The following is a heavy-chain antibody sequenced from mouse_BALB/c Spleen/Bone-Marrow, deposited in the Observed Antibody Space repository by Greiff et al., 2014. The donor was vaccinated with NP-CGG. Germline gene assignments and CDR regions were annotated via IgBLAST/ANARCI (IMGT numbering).Heavy chain of an antibody. CDR2: IDPANGNT. Sequence: EVQLQQSGAELVKPGASVKLSCTASGFNIKDTYMHWVKQRPEQGLEWIGRIDPANGNTKYDPKFQGKATITADTSSNTAYLQLSSLTSEDTAVYYCARGGTTATWYFDVWGAGTMVTGSS. V-gene: IGHV14-3*02. J-gene: IGHJ1*01. CDR1: GFNIKDTY. CDR3: ARGGTTATWYFDV. D-gene: IGHD1-2*01.